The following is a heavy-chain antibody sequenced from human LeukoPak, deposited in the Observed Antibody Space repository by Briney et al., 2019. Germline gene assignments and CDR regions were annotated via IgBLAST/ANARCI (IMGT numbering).Heavy chain of an antibody. D-gene: IGHD6-19*01. V-gene: IGHV3-23*01. CDR2: ISGSGGST. CDR1: GFTFSSYA. CDR3: AKRGSGWYMEDY. Sequence: PGGPLRLSCAASGFTFSSYAMNWVRQAPGKGLEWVSAISGSGGSTYYADSVKGRFTISRDNSKNTLYLQMNSLRAEDTAVYYCAKRGSGWYMEDYWGQGTLVTVSS. J-gene: IGHJ4*02.